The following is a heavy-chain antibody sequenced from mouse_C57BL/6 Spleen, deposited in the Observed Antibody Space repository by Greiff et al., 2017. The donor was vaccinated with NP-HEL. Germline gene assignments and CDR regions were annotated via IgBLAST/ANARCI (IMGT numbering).Heavy chain of an antibody. CDR2: IYPGDGDT. Sequence: VQLQQSGAELVKPGASVKISCKASGYAFSSYWMNWVKQRPGKGLEWIGQIYPGDGDTNYNGKFKGKATLTADKSSSTAYMQLSSLTSEDSAVYFCAREEYYYGSSPWYFDVWGTGTTVTVSS. D-gene: IGHD1-1*01. CDR3: AREEYYYGSSPWYFDV. J-gene: IGHJ1*03. V-gene: IGHV1-80*01. CDR1: GYAFSSYW.